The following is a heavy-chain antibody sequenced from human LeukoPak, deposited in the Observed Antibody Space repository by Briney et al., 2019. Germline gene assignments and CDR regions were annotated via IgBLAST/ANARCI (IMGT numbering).Heavy chain of an antibody. CDR3: ARAYDFWSVPGGF. J-gene: IGHJ4*02. Sequence: NPGGSLRLSCAASGFTFKSFSMTWVRQAPGKGLEWVADISGNSGVQSYADSVKGRFTISRDNIKNSLFLQLNSLRVEDTAIYYCARAYDFWSVPGGFWGQGTLVTVSS. D-gene: IGHD3-3*01. CDR2: ISGNSGVQ. CDR1: GFTFKSFS. V-gene: IGHV3-48*01.